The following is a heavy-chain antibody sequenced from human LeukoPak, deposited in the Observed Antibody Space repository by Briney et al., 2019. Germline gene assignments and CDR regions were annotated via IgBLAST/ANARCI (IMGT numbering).Heavy chain of an antibody. CDR3: ARPSTGIVVVVTAMDAFDI. D-gene: IGHD2-21*02. V-gene: IGHV1-69*04. Sequence: SVKVSCKASGGTFSSYAISWVRQAPGQGLEWMGRIIRILGIANYAQKFQGRVTITADKSTSTAYMELSSLRSEDTAVYYCARPSTGIVVVVTAMDAFDIWGQGTMVTVSS. CDR1: GGTFSSYA. J-gene: IGHJ3*02. CDR2: IIRILGIA.